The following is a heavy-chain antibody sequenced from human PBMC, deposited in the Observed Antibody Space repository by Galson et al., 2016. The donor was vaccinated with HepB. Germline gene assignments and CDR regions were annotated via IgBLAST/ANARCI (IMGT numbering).Heavy chain of an antibody. CDR2: MHYSGST. D-gene: IGHD1-1*01. CDR3: ARLPNDGSTTRKIRRFDY. J-gene: IGHJ4*02. V-gene: IGHV4-39*01. CDR1: GGSISSSDYY. Sequence: SETLSLTCSVSGGSISSSDYYWGWIRQPPGKGLEWIGSMHYSGSTFYNPSLKSRVTISIDTSKNQFSLKLSSVTAADTAVYYCARLPNDGSTTRKIRRFDYWGQGTQVTVSS.